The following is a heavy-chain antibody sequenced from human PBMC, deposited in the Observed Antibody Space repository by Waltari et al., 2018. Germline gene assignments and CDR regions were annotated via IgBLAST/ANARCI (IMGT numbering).Heavy chain of an antibody. CDR2: IYYSGST. CDR3: ARAREPAPRFMEWLFGAFDI. V-gene: IGHV4-59*01. D-gene: IGHD3-3*01. CDR1: GGSISSYY. Sequence: QVQLQESGPGLVKPSETLSLTCTVSGGSISSYYWSWIRQPPGKGLEWIGYIYYSGSTNYNPSLKSRVTMSVDTSKNQFSLKLSSVTAADTAVYYCARAREPAPRFMEWLFGAFDIWGQGTMVTVSS. J-gene: IGHJ3*02.